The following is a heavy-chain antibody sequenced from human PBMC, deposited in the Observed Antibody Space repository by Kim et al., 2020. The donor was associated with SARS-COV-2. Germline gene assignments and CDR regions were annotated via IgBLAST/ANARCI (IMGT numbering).Heavy chain of an antibody. CDR3: ARGRNRRYFDWLLLPTRYFDY. D-gene: IGHD3-9*01. V-gene: IGHV4-34*01. J-gene: IGHJ4*02. CDR2: INHSGST. Sequence: SETLSLTCAVYGGSFSGYYWSWIRQPPGKGLEWIGEINHSGSTNYNPSLKSRVTISVDTSKNQFSLKLSSVTAADTAVYYCARGRNRRYFDWLLLPTRYFDYWGQGTLVTVSS. CDR1: GGSFSGYY.